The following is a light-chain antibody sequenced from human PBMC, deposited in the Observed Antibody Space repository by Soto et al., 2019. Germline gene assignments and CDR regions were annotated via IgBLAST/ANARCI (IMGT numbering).Light chain of an antibody. J-gene: IGLJ1*01. Sequence: QYVIAQPSSVCGSPGQSFTISCTGTSSDVVAYNSVFWYQQHPHRAPQVIIYKGTQRPSGVSNRSSGYTYGNAASLTISALQADAEADYFCCSSAPESTYVFGTWTTVTV. CDR2: KGT. CDR3: CSSAPESTYV. V-gene: IGLV2-23*01. CDR1: SSDVVAYNS.